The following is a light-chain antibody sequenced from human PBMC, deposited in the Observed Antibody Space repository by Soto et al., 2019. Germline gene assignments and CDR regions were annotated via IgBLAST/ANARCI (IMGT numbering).Light chain of an antibody. Sequence: IQLTQSPSLRSASVGDRVTDTCRASQDIGPYLAWFQQRPGKAPNLLIYDPSTLQSGVPSRFSGSGSGTEFTLTIRSLQPEDFATYYCQLLHSYPRTFGHGTKLEIK. V-gene: IGKV1-9*01. CDR3: QLLHSYPRT. J-gene: IGKJ2*01. CDR1: QDIGPY. CDR2: DPS.